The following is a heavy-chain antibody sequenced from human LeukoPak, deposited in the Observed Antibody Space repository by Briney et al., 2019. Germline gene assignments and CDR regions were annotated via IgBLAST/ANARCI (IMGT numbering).Heavy chain of an antibody. CDR3: ARTVMVRGRNHYYYYYMDV. V-gene: IGHV4-34*01. J-gene: IGHJ6*03. CDR1: GGSFSGYY. D-gene: IGHD3-10*01. CDR2: INHSGST. Sequence: SETLSLTCAVYGGSFSGYYWSWIRQPPGKGLEWIGEINHSGSTNYNPSLKSRVTISVDTSKNQFSLKLSSVTAADTAVYYCARTVMVRGRNHYYYYYMDVWGKGTTVTISS.